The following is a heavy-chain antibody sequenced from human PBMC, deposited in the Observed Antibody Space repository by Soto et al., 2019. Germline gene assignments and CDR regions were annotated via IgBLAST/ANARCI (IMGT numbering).Heavy chain of an antibody. V-gene: IGHV3-23*01. CDR3: AKAELLGYCSGGSCYSDYWYFDL. CDR2: ISGSGGST. D-gene: IGHD2-15*01. Sequence: EVQLLESGGGLVQPGGSLRLSCAASGFTFSSYAMSWVRQAPGKGLEWVSAISGSGGSTYYADSVKGRFTISRDNSKNSLYLQKNRLKAEDTAVYYWAKAELLGYCSGGSCYSDYWYFDLWGRGTLVTVSS. CDR1: GFTFSSYA. J-gene: IGHJ2*01.